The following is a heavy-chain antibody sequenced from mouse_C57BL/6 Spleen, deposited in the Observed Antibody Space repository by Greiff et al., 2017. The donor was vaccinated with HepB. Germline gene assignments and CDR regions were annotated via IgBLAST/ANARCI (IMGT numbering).Heavy chain of an antibody. CDR1: GFTFSSYA. Sequence: EVQLVESGGGLVKPGGSLKLSCAASGFTFSSYAMSWVRQTPEKRLEWVATISDGGSYTYYPDNVKGRFTISRDNAQNNLYLQMSHLKSEDTAMYYCARDRNDHEGFADWGQGTLVTVSA. CDR3: ARDRNDHEGFAD. J-gene: IGHJ3*01. V-gene: IGHV5-4*01. D-gene: IGHD2-4*01. CDR2: ISDGGSYT.